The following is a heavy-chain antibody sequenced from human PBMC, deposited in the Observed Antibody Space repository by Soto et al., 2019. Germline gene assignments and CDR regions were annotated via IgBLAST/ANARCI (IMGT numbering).Heavy chain of an antibody. V-gene: IGHV4-59*01. CDR2: IYQSGST. D-gene: IGHD5-18*01. CDR3: ARDRRGYDYYYRYYYYGMDV. J-gene: IGHJ6*02. CDR1: GSSISDYY. Sequence: SETLSLTCTLSGSSISDYYWSWIRQPPGKGLEWIGYIYQSGSTNYNPSVKSRVTMSVDTSKNQFSLRLSSVTAADTAVYYCARDRRGYDYYYRYYYYGMDVWGQGTTVTVSS.